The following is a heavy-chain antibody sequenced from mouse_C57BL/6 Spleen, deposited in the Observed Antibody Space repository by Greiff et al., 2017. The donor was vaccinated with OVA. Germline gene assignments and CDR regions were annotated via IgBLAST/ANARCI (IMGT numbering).Heavy chain of an antibody. CDR1: GYTFTDYN. Sequence: VQLQQSGPELVKPGASVKMSCKASGYTFTDYNMHWVKQSHGKSLEWIGYINPNNGGTSYNQKFKGKATLTVNKSSSTAYMELRSLTSEDSAVYYCASLYGNYGYFDYWGQGTTLTVSS. J-gene: IGHJ2*01. CDR3: ASLYGNYGYFDY. CDR2: INPNNGGT. D-gene: IGHD2-1*01. V-gene: IGHV1-22*01.